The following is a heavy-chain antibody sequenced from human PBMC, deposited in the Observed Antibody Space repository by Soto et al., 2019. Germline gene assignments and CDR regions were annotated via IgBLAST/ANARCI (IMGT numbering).Heavy chain of an antibody. D-gene: IGHD3-10*01. V-gene: IGHV4-59*01. CDR2: IYSLGST. Sequence: SETLSLTCTVSGDSMSEYFWSWVRQSPGKGLEWIGYIYSLGSTDYNPALKSRVTIPVDTSKRQFSLKLSSVTAADTAIYYCARDGYDGSGSPYPAYWGPGIQVTVSS. CDR1: GDSMSEYF. CDR3: ARDGYDGSGSPYPAY. J-gene: IGHJ4*02.